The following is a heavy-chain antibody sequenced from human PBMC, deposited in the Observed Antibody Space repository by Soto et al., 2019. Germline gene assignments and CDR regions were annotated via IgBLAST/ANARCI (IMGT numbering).Heavy chain of an antibody. Sequence: GASVKVSCKASGYTFTGYYMHWVRQAPLQGREWMGWISAYNGNTNYAQKLQGRVTMTTDTSTSTAYMELRILRSDDTVVYYCARDVDDYYSSGNYYGMDVWGKGTTVTVS. J-gene: IGHJ6*04. D-gene: IGHD3-10*01. CDR3: ARDVDDYYSSGNYYGMDV. CDR2: ISAYNGNT. V-gene: IGHV1-18*04. CDR1: GYTFTGYY.